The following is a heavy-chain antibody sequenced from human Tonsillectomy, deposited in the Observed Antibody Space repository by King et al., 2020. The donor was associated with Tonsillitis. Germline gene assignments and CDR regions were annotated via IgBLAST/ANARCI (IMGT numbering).Heavy chain of an antibody. CDR3: ARDYCSSTSCFPDV. J-gene: IGHJ6*04. CDR1: GFTFSTYW. CDR2: INSDGSST. D-gene: IGHD2-2*01. V-gene: IGHV3-74*01. Sequence: VQLVESGGGLVQPGGSLRLSCAASGFTFSTYWIHWVRQAPGKGLVWVSRINSDGSSTSYADSVKGRFTISRDNAKNTLYLQMNSLRVEDTAVYYCARDYCSSTSCFPDVWGKGTTVTVSS.